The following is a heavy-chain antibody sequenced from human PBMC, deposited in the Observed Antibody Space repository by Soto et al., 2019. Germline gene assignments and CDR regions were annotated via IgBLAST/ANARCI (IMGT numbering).Heavy chain of an antibody. J-gene: IGHJ4*02. CDR2: ISGSGGST. V-gene: IGHV3-23*01. CDR3: AKDSASGYPFDY. D-gene: IGHD5-12*01. CDR1: GFTFSSYA. Sequence: EVPLLESGGGLLQPGGSLRLSCAASGFTFSSYAMRWVRQAPGKGLEWVSAISGSGGSTYYADSVKGRFTIARDNSKNTLYLQMNSLRAEDTAVYYCAKDSASGYPFDYWGQGNLVTVSS.